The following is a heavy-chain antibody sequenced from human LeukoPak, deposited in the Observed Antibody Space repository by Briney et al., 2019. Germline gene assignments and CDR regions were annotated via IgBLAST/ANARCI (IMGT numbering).Heavy chain of an antibody. V-gene: IGHV1-2*02. CDR3: ARARYVNSFYAFDI. J-gene: IGHJ3*02. D-gene: IGHD3-9*01. CDR2: IDPNSGGT. Sequence: ASVKVSCKASGYTFTDYYMHWVRQAPGQGLEWMGWIDPNSGGTNYAQKFQGRVTMTRDTSISTAYMELSRLRSDDTAVYYCARARYVNSFYAFDIWGQGTLVTVSS. CDR1: GYTFTDYY.